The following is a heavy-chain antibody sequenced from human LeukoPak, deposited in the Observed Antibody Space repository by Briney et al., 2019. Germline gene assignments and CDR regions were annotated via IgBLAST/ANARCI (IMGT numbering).Heavy chain of an antibody. CDR1: GFTFSSYG. CDR2: ISGSGGSA. D-gene: IGHD5-24*01. Sequence: GGTLRLSCAASGFTFSSYGMSWVRQAPGKGLEWVSAISGSGGSAYYADSVKGRFTISRDNSKNTLYLQMNSLRAEDTAVYYCAKDRDVGYTFDYWGQGTLVTVSS. CDR3: AKDRDVGYTFDY. V-gene: IGHV3-23*01. J-gene: IGHJ4*02.